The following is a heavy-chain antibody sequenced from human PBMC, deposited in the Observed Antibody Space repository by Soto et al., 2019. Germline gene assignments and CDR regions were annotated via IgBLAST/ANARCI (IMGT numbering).Heavy chain of an antibody. Sequence: SETLSLTSAVSGGSFTSNNWWTWVRQPPGHGLEWIWEIYRTGSTNYNPSLKSRVTISLDKSENQFSLKVTSLTAADTAVYYCASRDQRTSVHXWGQVTVITVSX. CDR1: GGSFTSNNW. V-gene: IGHV4-4*02. D-gene: IGHD1-7*01. CDR2: IYRTGST. J-gene: IGHJ4*02. CDR3: ASRDQRTSVHX.